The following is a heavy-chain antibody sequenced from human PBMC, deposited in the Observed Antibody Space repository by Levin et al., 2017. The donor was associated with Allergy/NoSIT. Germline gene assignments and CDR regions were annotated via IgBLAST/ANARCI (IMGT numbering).Heavy chain of an antibody. D-gene: IGHD6-19*01. J-gene: IGHJ4*02. Sequence: GESLKISCAASGFTFSSYAMHWVRQAPGKGLEWVAVISYDGSNKYYADSVKGRFTISRDNSKNTLYLQMNSLRAEDTAVYYCARDIGYNSGLDYYFDYWGQGTLVTVSS. V-gene: IGHV3-30-3*01. CDR1: GFTFSSYA. CDR3: ARDIGYNSGLDYYFDY. CDR2: ISYDGSNK.